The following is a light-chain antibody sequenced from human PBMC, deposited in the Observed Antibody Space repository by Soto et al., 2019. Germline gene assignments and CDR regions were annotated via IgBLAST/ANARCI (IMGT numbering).Light chain of an antibody. Sequence: QFPLAQLPPFSGPLGHPITSSCPGPSIDVGRYNYVSWFQQHPGKVPKLIIYDVNNWPSGVSDRFSGSKSGNTASLTISGLQPEDEADYYCSSFTTSSTFVFGTGTKVTVL. V-gene: IGLV2-14*03. CDR3: SSFTTSSTFV. CDR2: DVN. J-gene: IGLJ1*01. CDR1: SIDVGRYNY.